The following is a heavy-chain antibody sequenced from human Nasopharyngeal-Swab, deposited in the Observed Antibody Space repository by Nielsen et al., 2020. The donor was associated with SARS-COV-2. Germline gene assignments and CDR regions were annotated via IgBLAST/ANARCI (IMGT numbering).Heavy chain of an antibody. CDR3: ARDQYYYDSSGPAFDI. Sequence: GRSLRLSCAASGFTFSDYYMSWIRQAPGKGLEWVSYISSSGSTIYYADSVKGRFTISRDNAKNSLYLQMNSLRAEDTAVYYCARDQYYYDSSGPAFDIWGQGTMVTVSS. D-gene: IGHD3-22*01. CDR1: GFTFSDYY. V-gene: IGHV3-11*01. CDR2: ISSSGSTI. J-gene: IGHJ3*02.